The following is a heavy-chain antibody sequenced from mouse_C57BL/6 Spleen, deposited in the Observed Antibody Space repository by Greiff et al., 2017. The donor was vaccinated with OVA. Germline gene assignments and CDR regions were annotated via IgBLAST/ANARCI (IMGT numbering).Heavy chain of an antibody. V-gene: IGHV1-52*01. CDR3: AHYGNYPFAY. Sequence: QVQLQQPGAELVRPGSSVKLSCKASGYTFTSYWMHWVKQRPIQGLEWIGNIDPSDSEPHYNQKFKDKATLTVDKSSSTAYMQLSSLTSEDSAVYYCAHYGNYPFAYWGQGTLVTVSA. J-gene: IGHJ3*01. CDR2: IDPSDSEP. D-gene: IGHD2-1*01. CDR1: GYTFTSYW.